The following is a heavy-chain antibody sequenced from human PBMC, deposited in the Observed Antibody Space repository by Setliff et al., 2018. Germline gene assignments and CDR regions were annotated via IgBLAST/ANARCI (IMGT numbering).Heavy chain of an antibody. CDR3: ARHSNTWPVDF. CDR2: TSYSGTT. V-gene: IGHV4-39*01. CDR1: GGSISISGYF. Sequence: SETLSLTCTVSGGSISISGYFWGWIRQPPGKGLEWVGSTSYSGTTYSNSSLKSRLSISVDTSKNQFSLRLTSVTAADTAVYFCARHSNTWPVDFWGQGTLVTVSS. J-gene: IGHJ4*02.